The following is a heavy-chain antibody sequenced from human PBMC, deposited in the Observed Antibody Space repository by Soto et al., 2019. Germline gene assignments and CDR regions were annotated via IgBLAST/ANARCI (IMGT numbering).Heavy chain of an antibody. CDR3: ARQYYCTNGVCPNRFDP. J-gene: IGHJ5*02. D-gene: IGHD2-8*01. CDR1: GGSISSSTYY. Sequence: SEPLSLTCSVSGGSISSSTYYWGWIRQPPGKGLEWIGSIYYSGSTYYNPSLKSRLTISVDTSKNQFSLKLSSVTAADTAVYYCARQYYCTNGVCPNRFDPWGQGTLVTVSS. CDR2: IYYSGST. V-gene: IGHV4-39*01.